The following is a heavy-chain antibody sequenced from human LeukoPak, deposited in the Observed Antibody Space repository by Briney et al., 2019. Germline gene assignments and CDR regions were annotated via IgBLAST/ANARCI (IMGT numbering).Heavy chain of an antibody. J-gene: IGHJ4*02. Sequence: SETLSLTCAVSGGSISNRYYYWGWIRQPPGKGLEWIGSIYYSGTTYYNPSLKSRVTISVDTSKNQFSLKLSSVTAADTAVYYCARVFHYYDSRTDYWGQGTLVTVSS. D-gene: IGHD3-22*01. CDR1: GGSISNRYYY. V-gene: IGHV4-39*01. CDR2: IYYSGTT. CDR3: ARVFHYYDSRTDY.